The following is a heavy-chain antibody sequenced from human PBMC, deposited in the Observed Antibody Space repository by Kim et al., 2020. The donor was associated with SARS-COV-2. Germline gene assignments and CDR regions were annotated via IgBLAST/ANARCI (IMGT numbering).Heavy chain of an antibody. Sequence: GGSLRLSCAASGFTFSSYGMHWVRQAPGKGLEWVAVIWYDGSNKYYADSVKGRFTISRDNSKNTLYLQMNSLRAEDTAVYYCARGVQEWLLHYYYYYMDVWGKGTTVTVSS. CDR3: ARGVQEWLLHYYYYYMDV. J-gene: IGHJ6*03. V-gene: IGHV3-33*01. D-gene: IGHD3-3*01. CDR2: IWYDGSNK. CDR1: GFTFSSYG.